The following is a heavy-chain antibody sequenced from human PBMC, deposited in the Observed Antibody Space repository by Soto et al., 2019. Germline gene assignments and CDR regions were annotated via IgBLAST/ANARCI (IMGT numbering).Heavy chain of an antibody. D-gene: IGHD6-13*01. CDR1: GYTFSNFW. CDR2: IYPGDSET. V-gene: IGHV5-51*01. J-gene: IGHJ4*02. CDR3: ARSPRSSPYFDY. Sequence: LGESLKISCQCSGYTFSNFWIAWVRQLPGKGLEYMGIIYPGDSETRYSPSFHGKVTISADRSIGTAYLQWSSLEASDSAFYFCARSPRSSPYFDYWGQGALVTAPQ.